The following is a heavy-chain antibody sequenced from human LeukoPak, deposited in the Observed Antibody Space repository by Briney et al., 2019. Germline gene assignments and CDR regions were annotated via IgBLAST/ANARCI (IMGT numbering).Heavy chain of an antibody. CDR1: VYTFTSCD. V-gene: IGHV1-8*01. CDR2: MNPNSGST. CDR3: TRGSSGRRDN. Sequence: ASVTVSCKASVYTFTSCDINWVRQATGQGLEWMGWMNPNSGSTGYGQSFQGRITMTRDISIGTAYMELSNLTSEDTAIYYCTRGSSGRRDNWGQGTLVTVSA. J-gene: IGHJ4*02. D-gene: IGHD6-19*01.